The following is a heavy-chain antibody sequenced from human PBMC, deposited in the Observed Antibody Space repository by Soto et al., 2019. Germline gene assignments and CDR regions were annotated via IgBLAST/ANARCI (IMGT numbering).Heavy chain of an antibody. Sequence: EVQLVESGGGLVQPGGSLRLACAGSGFTVTASYMSWFRQAPGKGLEWVSSIYLSGSTYYADSVKGRITISRDISKNTVFLQMNSLRVEDTAVYSCAREASGSGCWSQGSFESWGQGTLVPVSS. CDR1: GFTVTASY. V-gene: IGHV3-66*01. D-gene: IGHD6-19*01. CDR2: IYLSGST. J-gene: IGHJ4*02. CDR3: AREASGSGCWSQGSFES.